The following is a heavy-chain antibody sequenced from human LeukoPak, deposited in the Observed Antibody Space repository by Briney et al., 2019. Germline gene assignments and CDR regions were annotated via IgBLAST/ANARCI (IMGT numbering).Heavy chain of an antibody. J-gene: IGHJ4*02. CDR1: GFTFSSYS. CDR3: ARDRGGDGYNSYFDY. CDR2: ILSSSSYI. Sequence: GGSLRFSCAASGFTFSSYSMNWVRQAPGKGLEWVSSILSSSSYIYYADSVKGRFTISRDNSKNTLYLQMNSLRAEHTAVYYCARDRGGDGYNSYFDYWGQGTLVTVSS. V-gene: IGHV3-21*01. D-gene: IGHD5-24*01.